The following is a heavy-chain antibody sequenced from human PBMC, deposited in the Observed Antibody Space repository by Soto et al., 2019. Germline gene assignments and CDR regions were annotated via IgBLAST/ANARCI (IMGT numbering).Heavy chain of an antibody. J-gene: IGHJ4*02. CDR3: ARAKTYFDY. CDR1: GGSISSGGYS. Sequence: TLSLTCAVSGGSISSGGYSWSWIRQPPGKGLEWIGYIYHSGSTYYNPSLKSRVTISVDRSKNQFSLKLSSVTAADTAVYYCARAKTYFDYWGQGTLVTVSS. V-gene: IGHV4-30-2*01. CDR2: IYHSGST.